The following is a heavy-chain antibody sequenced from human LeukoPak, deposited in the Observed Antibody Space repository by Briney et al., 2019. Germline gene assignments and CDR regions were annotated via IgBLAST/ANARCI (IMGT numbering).Heavy chain of an antibody. Sequence: GGSLRLSCAASGFTFSSYEMNWVRQAPGKGLEWVSSISSRSSYIHYADSVKGRFTMSRDNAQDFLYLQMNDLRADDTAVYYCARSAGNGDFGDVDYWGHGTLVIVSS. CDR2: ISSRSSYI. V-gene: IGHV3-21*06. CDR1: GFTFSSYE. CDR3: ARSAGNGDFGDVDY. D-gene: IGHD4-17*01. J-gene: IGHJ4*01.